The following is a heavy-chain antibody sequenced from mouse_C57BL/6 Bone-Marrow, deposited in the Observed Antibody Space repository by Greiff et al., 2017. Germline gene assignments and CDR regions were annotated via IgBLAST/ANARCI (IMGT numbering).Heavy chain of an antibody. D-gene: IGHD2-1*01. Sequence: EVKLVESEGGLVQPGSSMKLSCTASGFTFSDYYMAWVRQVPEKGLEWVANINYDGSSTYYLDSLKSRFIISRDNAKNILYLQMSSLKSEDTATYYCARDDGNYVWNWYFDVWGTGTTVTVSS. CDR2: INYDGSST. J-gene: IGHJ1*03. V-gene: IGHV5-16*01. CDR1: GFTFSDYY. CDR3: ARDDGNYVWNWYFDV.